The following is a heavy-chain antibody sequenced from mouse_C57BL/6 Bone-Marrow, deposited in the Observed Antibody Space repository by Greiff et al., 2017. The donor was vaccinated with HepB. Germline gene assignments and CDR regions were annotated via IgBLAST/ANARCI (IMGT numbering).Heavy chain of an antibody. J-gene: IGHJ3*01. Sequence: EVMLVESGGGLVKPGGSLKLSCAASGFTFSCYAMSWVRQTPEKRLEWVATISDGGSYTYYPDNVKGRFTISRDNAKNNLYLQMSHLKSEDTAMYYCARESSSFAYWGQGTLVTVSA. CDR1: GFTFSCYA. V-gene: IGHV5-4*01. D-gene: IGHD6-1*01. CDR3: ARESSSFAY. CDR2: ISDGGSYT.